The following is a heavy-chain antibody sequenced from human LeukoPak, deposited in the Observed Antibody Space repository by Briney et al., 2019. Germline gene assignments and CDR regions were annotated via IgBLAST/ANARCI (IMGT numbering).Heavy chain of an antibody. D-gene: IGHD2-2*01. CDR2: ISISGVNT. CDR1: GFTFSSYA. Sequence: GGSLRLSCAASGFTFSSYAMSWVRQAPGKGVERVSGISISGVNTFYADSVKGRFTISRDNSKNTLHLQMNSLRAEDTAVYYCFKEPGAYQLLSYWGQGTLVAVSS. CDR3: FKEPGAYQLLSY. J-gene: IGHJ4*02. V-gene: IGHV3-23*01.